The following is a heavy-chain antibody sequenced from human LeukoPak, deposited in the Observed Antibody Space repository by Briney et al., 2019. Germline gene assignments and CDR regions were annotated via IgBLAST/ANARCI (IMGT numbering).Heavy chain of an antibody. Sequence: RASVKVSCKASGYTFTSYDINWVRQATGQGLEWMGWMNPNSGNTGYAQKFQGRVTMTRNTSINTAYMELSSLRSEDTAVYYCARAPYDSSGYYTYREYWFDPWGQGTLVTVSS. D-gene: IGHD3-22*01. CDR1: GYTFTSYD. J-gene: IGHJ5*02. CDR2: MNPNSGNT. CDR3: ARAPYDSSGYYTYREYWFDP. V-gene: IGHV1-8*01.